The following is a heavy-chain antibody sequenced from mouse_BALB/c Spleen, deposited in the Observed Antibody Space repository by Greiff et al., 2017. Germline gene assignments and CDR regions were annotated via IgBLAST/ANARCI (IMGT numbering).Heavy chain of an antibody. V-gene: IGHV14-4*02. CDR2: IDPENGDT. CDR3: NALRRLRSMDY. CDR1: GFNIKDYY. D-gene: IGHD1-2*01. J-gene: IGHJ4*01. Sequence: EVQLQQSGAELVRSGASVKLSCTASGFNIKDYYMHWVKQRPEQGLEWIGWIDPENGDTEYAPKFQGKATMTADTSSNTAYLQLSSLTSEDTAVYYCNALRRLRSMDYWGQGTSGTVSS.